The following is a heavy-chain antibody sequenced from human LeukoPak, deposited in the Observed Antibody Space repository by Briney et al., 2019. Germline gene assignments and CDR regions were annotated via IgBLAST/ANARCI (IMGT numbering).Heavy chain of an antibody. D-gene: IGHD2-2*03. CDR2: INPNSGGT. Sequence: ASVKVSSTASGYTFTGYYMHSVRQAPGQGLEWMGGINPNSGGTNYAQKFQGRVTMTRDTSISTAYMELSRLRSDDTAVYYCARDGSQPNPLNFDYWGQGTLVTVSS. CDR1: GYTFTGYY. CDR3: ARDGSQPNPLNFDY. J-gene: IGHJ4*02. V-gene: IGHV1-2*02.